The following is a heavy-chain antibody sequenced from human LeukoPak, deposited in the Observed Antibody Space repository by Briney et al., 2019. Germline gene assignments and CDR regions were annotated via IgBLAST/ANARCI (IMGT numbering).Heavy chain of an antibody. D-gene: IGHD5-12*01. Sequence: ASVKVSCKASGYTFTSYDINWVRQATGQGLEWMGWMNPNSGNTGYAQKFQGRVTMTRNTSISTAYMELSGLRSEDTAVYYCAVNLVATTHYLPYWGQGTLVTVSS. CDR1: GYTFTSYD. CDR2: MNPNSGNT. V-gene: IGHV1-8*01. J-gene: IGHJ4*02. CDR3: AVNLVATTHYLPY.